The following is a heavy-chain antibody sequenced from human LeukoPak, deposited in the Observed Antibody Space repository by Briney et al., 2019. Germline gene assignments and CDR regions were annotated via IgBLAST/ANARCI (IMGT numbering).Heavy chain of an antibody. CDR1: GVSVSSYF. J-gene: IGHJ6*02. D-gene: IGHD2-15*01. CDR3: ARHDPGGYYQHGMDV. V-gene: IGHV4-59*08. Sequence: SETLSLTCTVSGVSVSSYFLSCIRQPPGQGLELIGYIYYTGATLYNPSLKSRVTMSVDTSKNQFSLKLSSVTAADTAVYYCARHDPGGYYQHGMDVRGQGTTVTVSS. CDR2: IYYTGAT.